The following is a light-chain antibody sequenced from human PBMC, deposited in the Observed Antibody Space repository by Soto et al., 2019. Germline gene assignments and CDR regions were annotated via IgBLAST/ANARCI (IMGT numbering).Light chain of an antibody. Sequence: NFMLTQPHSVSASPGKTVTISCIRSSGSIASKDVQWYQQRPGSSPNTVIYEDDQRPSGVPDRFSGSIDSSSNSASLTISGLKTEDEADYYCQSYDGRDVVFGGGTKLTVL. V-gene: IGLV6-57*01. CDR1: SGSIASKD. J-gene: IGLJ2*01. CDR2: EDD. CDR3: QSYDGRDVV.